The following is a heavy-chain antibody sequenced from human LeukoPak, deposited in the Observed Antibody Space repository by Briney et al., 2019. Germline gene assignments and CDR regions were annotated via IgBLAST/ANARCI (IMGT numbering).Heavy chain of an antibody. CDR2: INPSGGST. CDR3: ARGSGAYDMDV. Sequence: ASVKVSCKASGYTFTSYYIHWVRQAPGQGLEWMGIINPSGGSTSYAQKFQGRVTMTRDTSTTTVYMELSSLRSEDTAVYYCARGSGAYDMDVWGQGTTVTVSS. J-gene: IGHJ6*02. CDR1: GYTFTSYY. V-gene: IGHV1-46*01.